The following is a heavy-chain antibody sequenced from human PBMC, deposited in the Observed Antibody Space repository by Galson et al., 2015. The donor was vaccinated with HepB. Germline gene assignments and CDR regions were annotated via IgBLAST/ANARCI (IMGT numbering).Heavy chain of an antibody. CDR1: GDSVSSNSAA. V-gene: IGHV6-1*01. CDR2: TYYRSKWYN. CDR3: ASWGPTVPDAFDI. D-gene: IGHD4-11*01. J-gene: IGHJ3*02. Sequence: CAISGDSVSSNSAAWSWIRQSPSRGLEWLGRTYYRSKWYNDYAVSVKSRITINPDTSKNQFSLQLNSVTPEDTAVYYCASWGPTVPDAFDIWGQGTMVTVSS.